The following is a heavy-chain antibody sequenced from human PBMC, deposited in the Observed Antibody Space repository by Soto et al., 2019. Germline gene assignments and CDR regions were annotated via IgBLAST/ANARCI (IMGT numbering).Heavy chain of an antibody. D-gene: IGHD3-22*01. CDR1: GFTFSTYL. Sequence: GGSLRLSCAASGFTFSTYLMSWVRQAPGKGLEWVANIKEDGSEKYYVDSVEGRFTISRDNAKNSLYLQMTSLRAEDTALYYCARGWGYFDSSGFPYLYAMDVWGKGTTV. J-gene: IGHJ6*04. V-gene: IGHV3-7*01. CDR2: IKEDGSEK. CDR3: ARGWGYFDSSGFPYLYAMDV.